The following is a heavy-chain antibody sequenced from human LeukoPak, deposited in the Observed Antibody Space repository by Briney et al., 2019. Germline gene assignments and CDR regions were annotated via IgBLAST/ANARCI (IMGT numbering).Heavy chain of an antibody. CDR2: IYHSGST. J-gene: IGHJ4*02. V-gene: IGHV4-38-2*02. CDR1: GYSISSGYY. CDR3: ARAGGIAAAGTPGGY. Sequence: PSETLSPTCTVSGYSISSGYYWGWIRQPPGKGLEWIGSIYHSGSTYYNPSLKSRVTISVDTSKNQFSLKLSSVTAADTAVYYCARAGGIAAAGTPGGYWGQGTLVTVSS. D-gene: IGHD6-13*01.